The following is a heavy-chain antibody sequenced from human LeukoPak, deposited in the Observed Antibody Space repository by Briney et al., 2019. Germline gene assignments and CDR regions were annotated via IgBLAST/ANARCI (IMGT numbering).Heavy chain of an antibody. V-gene: IGHV4-34*01. CDR3: ATRVVRGVINW. Sequence: PSETLSLTCAVYGGSFSGYYWSWIRQPPGKGLEWIGEINHSGSTNYNPSLKSRVTISVDTSKNQFSLKLSSVTAADTAVYYCATRVVRGVINWRGQGTLVTVSS. CDR2: INHSGST. J-gene: IGHJ4*02. D-gene: IGHD3-10*01. CDR1: GGSFSGYY.